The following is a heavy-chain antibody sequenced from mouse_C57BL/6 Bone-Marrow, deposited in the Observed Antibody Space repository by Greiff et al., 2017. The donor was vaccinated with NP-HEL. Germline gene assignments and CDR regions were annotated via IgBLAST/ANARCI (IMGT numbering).Heavy chain of an antibody. V-gene: IGHV5-6*02. J-gene: IGHJ2*01. CDR1: GFTFSSYG. Sequence: DVMLVESGGDLVKPGGSLKLSCAASGFTFSSYGMSWVRQTPDKRLEWVATISSGGSYTYYPDSVKGRFTISRDNAKNTLYLQMSSLKSEDTAMYYCARHRDGSSYDYFDYWGQGTTLTVSS. D-gene: IGHD1-1*01. CDR3: ARHRDGSSYDYFDY. CDR2: ISSGGSYT.